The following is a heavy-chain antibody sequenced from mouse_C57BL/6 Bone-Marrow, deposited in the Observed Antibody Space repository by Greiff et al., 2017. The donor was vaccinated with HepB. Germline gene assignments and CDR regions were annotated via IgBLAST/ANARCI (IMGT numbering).Heavy chain of an antibody. J-gene: IGHJ4*01. CDR1: GYTFTSYW. V-gene: IGHV1-55*01. CDR3: ARQLRPYYYAMDY. CDR2: IYPGSGST. D-gene: IGHD3-2*02. Sequence: QVQLQQSGAELVKPGASVKMSCKASGYTFTSYWITWVKQRPGQGLEWIGDIYPGSGSTNYNEKFKSKATLTVDTSSSTAYMQLSSLTSEDSAVYYCARQLRPYYYAMDYWGQGTSVTVSS.